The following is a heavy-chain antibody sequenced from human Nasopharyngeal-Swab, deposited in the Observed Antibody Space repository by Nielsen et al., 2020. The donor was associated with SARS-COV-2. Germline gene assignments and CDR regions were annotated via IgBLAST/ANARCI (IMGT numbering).Heavy chain of an antibody. J-gene: IGHJ4*02. V-gene: IGHV3-23*01. CDR3: AKLDLAIVVVPAAMPAGIDY. D-gene: IGHD2-2*01. Sequence: RGSLRLSCAASGFTFSSYAMSWVRQAPGKGLEWVSAISGSGGSTYYADSVKGRFTISRDNSKNTLYLQMNSLRAEDTAVYYCAKLDLAIVVVPAAMPAGIDYWGQGTLVTVSS. CDR1: GFTFSSYA. CDR2: ISGSGGST.